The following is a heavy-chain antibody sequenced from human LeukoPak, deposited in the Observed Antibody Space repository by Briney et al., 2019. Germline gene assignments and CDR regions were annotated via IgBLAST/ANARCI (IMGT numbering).Heavy chain of an antibody. CDR2: INHSGSS. CDR3: ARVPNYGDYDY. CDR1: GGSFSGYY. D-gene: IGHD4-17*01. V-gene: IGHV4-34*01. J-gene: IGHJ4*02. Sequence: AETLRLTCAVYGGSFSGYYLSWIRQPPGKGLEWIGEINHSGSSNYNPYLKSRVTISVDTSKNQFSLKLSSVTAADTAVYYCARVPNYGDYDYWGERTILPVSS.